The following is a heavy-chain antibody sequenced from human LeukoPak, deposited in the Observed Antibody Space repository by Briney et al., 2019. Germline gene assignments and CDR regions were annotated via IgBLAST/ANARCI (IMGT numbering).Heavy chain of an antibody. J-gene: IGHJ6*02. CDR2: INAGNGNT. D-gene: IGHD3-16*01. CDR1: GYTFTSYA. V-gene: IGHV1-3*01. Sequence: ASVKVSCKASGYTFTSYAMHWVRQAPGQRLEWMGWINAGNGNTKYSQKFQGRVTNTRDTSASTAYMELSSLRSEDTAVYYCARAPQGVYGMDVWGQGTTVTVSS. CDR3: ARAPQGVYGMDV.